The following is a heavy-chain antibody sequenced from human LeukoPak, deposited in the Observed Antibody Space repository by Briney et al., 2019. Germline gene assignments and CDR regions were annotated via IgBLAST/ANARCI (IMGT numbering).Heavy chain of an antibody. CDR1: GYTFTGYY. Sequence: GASVTVSCKASGYTFTGYYMHWVRQAPGQGLEWMGWINPNSGGTNYAQKFQGRVTMTRDTSISTAYMELSRLRSDDTAVYYCARGVSGSYYREDWFDPWGQGTLVTVSS. V-gene: IGHV1-2*02. J-gene: IGHJ5*02. CDR3: ARGVSGSYYREDWFDP. CDR2: INPNSGGT. D-gene: IGHD1-26*01.